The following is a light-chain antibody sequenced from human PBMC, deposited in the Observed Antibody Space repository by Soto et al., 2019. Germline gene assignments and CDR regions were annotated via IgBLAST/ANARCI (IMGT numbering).Light chain of an antibody. CDR3: KQYGSSPSWT. Sequence: EIVLTQSPGTLSLSPGERATLSCRASQSVSSRYLAWDQQKPGQAPRLLIYGASSRAAGIPDRFSGSGSGTDFTLTISRLVPEDFAVYYCKQYGSSPSWTFGQGTQVEIK. J-gene: IGKJ1*01. V-gene: IGKV3-20*01. CDR1: QSVSSRY. CDR2: GAS.